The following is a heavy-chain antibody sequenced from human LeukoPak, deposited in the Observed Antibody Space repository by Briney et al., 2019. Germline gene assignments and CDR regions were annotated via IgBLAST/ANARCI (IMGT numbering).Heavy chain of an antibody. CDR3: ASVVKFSSGPDI. J-gene: IGHJ3*02. D-gene: IGHD3-3*01. CDR2: INPEGNSI. V-gene: IGHV3-74*01. CDR1: EFNFPGYW. Sequence: GGSLRLSCAASEFNFPGYWMHWVRQTAGKGLEWVSRINPEGNSIIYADSVKGRFTISRDNAKNSLYLQMNSLRAEDTAVYYCASVVKFSSGPDIWGQGTMVTVSS.